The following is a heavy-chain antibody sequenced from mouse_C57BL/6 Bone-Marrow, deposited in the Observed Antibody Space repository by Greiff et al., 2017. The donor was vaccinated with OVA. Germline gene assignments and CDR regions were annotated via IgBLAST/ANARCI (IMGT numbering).Heavy chain of an antibody. CDR3: AKKVPLRRPPFAY. D-gene: IGHD3-2*02. J-gene: IGHJ3*01. CDR1: GFSLTSYG. CDR2: IWRGGST. V-gene: IGHV2-5*01. Sequence: VQLQQSGPGLVQPSQSLSITCTVSGFSLTSYGVHWVRQSPGKGLEWLGVIWRGGSTDYNAAFMSRLSITKDNSKSQVFFKMNSLQADDTAIYYCAKKVPLRRPPFAYWGQGTLVTVSA.